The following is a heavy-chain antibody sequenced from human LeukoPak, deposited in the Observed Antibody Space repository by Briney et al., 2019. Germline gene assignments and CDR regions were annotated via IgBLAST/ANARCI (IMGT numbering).Heavy chain of an antibody. CDR3: AKDLHYGSADY. Sequence: GGSLRLSCAASGFTFSNYWMHWVRQVPGKGLVWVSLINRDGSTTNYADSVKGRFTNSRDNAKNMLYLQMNSLRAEDTAVYYCAKDLHYGSADYWGQGTLVTVSS. J-gene: IGHJ4*02. CDR2: INRDGSTT. CDR1: GFTFSNYW. D-gene: IGHD3-10*01. V-gene: IGHV3-74*01.